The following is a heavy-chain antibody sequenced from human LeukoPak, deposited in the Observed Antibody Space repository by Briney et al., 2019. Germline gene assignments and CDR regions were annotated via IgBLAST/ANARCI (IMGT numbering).Heavy chain of an antibody. CDR3: AREAGSSGSFDY. J-gene: IGHJ4*02. Sequence: SSETLSLTCTVSGGSVSSGSYYWSWIRQPPGKGLEWIGYIYYSGSTNYNPSLKSRVTISVDTSKNQFSLKLTSVTAADTAVYYCAREAGSSGSFDYWGQGTLVTVSS. D-gene: IGHD6-19*01. CDR2: IYYSGST. CDR1: GGSVSSGSYY. V-gene: IGHV4-61*01.